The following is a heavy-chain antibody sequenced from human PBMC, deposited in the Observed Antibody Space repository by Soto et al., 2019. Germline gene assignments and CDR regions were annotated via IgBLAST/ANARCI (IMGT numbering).Heavy chain of an antibody. J-gene: IGHJ5*02. CDR3: AILNPSEANWLDP. D-gene: IGHD3-9*01. V-gene: IGHV3-23*01. CDR2: ISGSGDAT. CDR1: GFTFSSDA. Sequence: GGSLRLSCAASGFTFSSDAMSWVRQAPGKGLEWVSAISGSGDATYYADSVKGRVTISRDSSKNTLYLQMNRLRADDTAVYYCAILNPSEANWLDPWGQGTXVAVSS.